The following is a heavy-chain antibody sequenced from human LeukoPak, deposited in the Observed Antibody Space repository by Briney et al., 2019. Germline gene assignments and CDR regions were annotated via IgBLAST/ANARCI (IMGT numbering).Heavy chain of an antibody. CDR2: ISSSGNTI. CDR1: GFTFSSYT. J-gene: IGHJ3*02. Sequence: GGSLRLSCAASGFTFSSYTMNWVRQAPGKGLEWVSYISSSGNTISYADSVKGRFTISRDNAKNSLYLQVISLRAEDTAVYYCARGPSIAARYDAFDIWGQGTMVTVSS. CDR3: ARGPSIAARYDAFDI. D-gene: IGHD6-6*01. V-gene: IGHV3-48*04.